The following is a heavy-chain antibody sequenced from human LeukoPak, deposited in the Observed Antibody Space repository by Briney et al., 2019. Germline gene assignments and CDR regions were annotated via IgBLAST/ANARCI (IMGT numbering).Heavy chain of an antibody. J-gene: IGHJ4*02. V-gene: IGHV1-2*02. CDR1: GYAFTGYY. Sequence: ASVKVSCKASGYAFTGYYMHWVRQAPGQGLEWMGWINPNSGGTNYAQKFQGRVTMTRDTSISTAYMELSRLRSDDTAVYYCARVRIAVAGKYYFDYWGQGTLVTVSS. D-gene: IGHD6-19*01. CDR2: INPNSGGT. CDR3: ARVRIAVAGKYYFDY.